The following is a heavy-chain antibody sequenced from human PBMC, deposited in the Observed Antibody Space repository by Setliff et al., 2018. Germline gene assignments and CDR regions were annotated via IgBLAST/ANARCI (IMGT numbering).Heavy chain of an antibody. CDR1: RFTFSNYW. Sequence: GGSLRLSCAASRFTFSNYWMSWVRQAPGKGLEWVANIKEDGSEKYYVDSVKGRFTISRDNAKNSLDLQMDSLRAEDTAVYYCVREGGASYGGQSYLDYWGQGTLVTVSS. J-gene: IGHJ4*02. CDR2: IKEDGSEK. V-gene: IGHV3-7*01. CDR3: VREGGASYGGQSYLDY. D-gene: IGHD4-17*01.